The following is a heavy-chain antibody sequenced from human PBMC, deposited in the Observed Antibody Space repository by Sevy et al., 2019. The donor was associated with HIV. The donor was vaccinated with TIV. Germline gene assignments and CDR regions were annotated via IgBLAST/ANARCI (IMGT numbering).Heavy chain of an antibody. J-gene: IGHJ6*02. CDR1: GFSFSSFY. V-gene: IGHV3-11*01. D-gene: IGHD2-2*01. CDR3: ARIPAMSPPNYGIYL. Sequence: GGSLRISCAASGFSFSSFYMTWIRQAPGKGLQWVAYISSSGQTTYYADSVKGRFVVSRDNAKNSLFLHINSLRAEDTGVFFCARIPAMSPPNYGIYLRGQGTTVTVSS. CDR2: ISSSGQTT.